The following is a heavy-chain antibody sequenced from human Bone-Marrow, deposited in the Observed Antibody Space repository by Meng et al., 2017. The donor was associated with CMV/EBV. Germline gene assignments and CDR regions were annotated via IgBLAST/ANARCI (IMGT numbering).Heavy chain of an antibody. V-gene: IGHV1-69*05. CDR1: GGTFSSYA. D-gene: IGHD5-24*01. Sequence: SVKVSCKASGGTFSSYAISWVRQAPGQGLEWMGGIIPIFGTANYAQKFQGRVTITTDESTSTAYMELSSLRSEDTAVYYCARDRDGYNFALDYWGQGTLVTVYS. CDR2: IIPIFGTA. J-gene: IGHJ4*02. CDR3: ARDRDGYNFALDY.